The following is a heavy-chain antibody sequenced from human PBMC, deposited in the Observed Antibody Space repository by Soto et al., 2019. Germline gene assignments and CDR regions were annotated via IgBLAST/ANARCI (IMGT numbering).Heavy chain of an antibody. CDR3: AKDLRRRWYYDSSGTGGAFDI. V-gene: IGHV3-30*18. CDR1: GFTFSSYG. D-gene: IGHD3-22*01. CDR2: ISYDGSNK. Sequence: PGGSLRLSCAASGFTFSSYGMHWVRQARGKGLEWVAVISYDGSNKYYADSVKGRFTISRDNSKNTLYLQMNSLRAEDTAVYYCAKDLRRRWYYDSSGTGGAFDIWGQGTMVTVSS. J-gene: IGHJ3*02.